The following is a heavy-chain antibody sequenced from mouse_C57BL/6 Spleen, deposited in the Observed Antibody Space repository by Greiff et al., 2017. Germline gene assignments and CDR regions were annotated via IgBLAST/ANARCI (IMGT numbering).Heavy chain of an antibody. Sequence: QVQLQQSGAELVRPGTSVKVSCKASGYAFTNYLIEWVKQRPGQGLEWIGVINPGSGGTNYNEKFKGKGTLTADKSSSTAYMQLSSLTSEDSAVYFCAREPPFYYGSSYGYFDVWGTGTTVTVSS. V-gene: IGHV1-54*01. CDR3: AREPPFYYGSSYGYFDV. CDR2: INPGSGGT. CDR1: GYAFTNYL. J-gene: IGHJ1*03. D-gene: IGHD1-1*01.